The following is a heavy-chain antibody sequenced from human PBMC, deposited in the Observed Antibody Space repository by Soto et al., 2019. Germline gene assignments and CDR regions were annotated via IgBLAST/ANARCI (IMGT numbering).Heavy chain of an antibody. Sequence: SETLSLTCTVSGGSISSGGYYWSWIRQHPGKGLEWIGYIYYSGSTYYNPSLKSRVTISVDTSKNHFSLKLSSVTAADTAVYYCARAGYDILTGYYFIYYYYMDVWGEGTTVTVSS. CDR2: IYYSGST. D-gene: IGHD3-9*01. V-gene: IGHV4-31*03. J-gene: IGHJ6*03. CDR3: ARAGYDILTGYYFIYYYYMDV. CDR1: GGSISSGGYY.